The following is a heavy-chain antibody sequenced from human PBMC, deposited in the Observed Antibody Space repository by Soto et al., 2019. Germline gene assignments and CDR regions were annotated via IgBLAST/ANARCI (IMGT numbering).Heavy chain of an antibody. CDR3: ARGPLVVLNYFES. Sequence: QVQLVQSGTEVKKPGSSVKVSCKASGGTFRNYPINWVRQAPGQGLEWMGSIFPLTDIPDYAQNFQARLTISADKSTSTAYMDLSSLTSDDTAMYFCARGPLVVLNYFESWGKGTLVTVSS. CDR2: IFPLTDIP. J-gene: IGHJ4*02. CDR1: GGTFRNYP. V-gene: IGHV1-69*02.